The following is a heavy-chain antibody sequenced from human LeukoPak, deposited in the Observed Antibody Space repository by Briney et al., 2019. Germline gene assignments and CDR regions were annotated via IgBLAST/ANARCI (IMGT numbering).Heavy chain of an antibody. J-gene: IGHJ4*02. CDR3: ARPLSSSYRYTFAH. CDR1: GGSISGYY. Sequence: PSETLSLTRILSGGSISGYYWSWIPQSPGEGLEWIAYIYNNGNTKYNPSLRSRVTIAVDTSKNQLSLKFNSVTAADTAVYYCARPLSSSYRYTFAHWGQGAQVTVSS. V-gene: IGHV4-59*08. D-gene: IGHD3-16*02. CDR2: IYNNGNT.